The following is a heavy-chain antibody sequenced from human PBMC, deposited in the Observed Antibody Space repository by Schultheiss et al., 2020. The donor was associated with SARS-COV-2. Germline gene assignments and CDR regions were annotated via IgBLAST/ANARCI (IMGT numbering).Heavy chain of an antibody. CDR2: IYYSGST. V-gene: IGHV4-59*01. CDR1: GGSLSSYY. D-gene: IGHD5-18*01. J-gene: IGHJ3*02. CDR3: ARIGYSYGPLDTFDI. Sequence: SETLSLTCTVSGGSLSSYYWSWIRQPPGKGLEWIGYIYYSGSTNYNPSLKSRVTISVDTSKNQFSLRLSSVTAADTAVYYCARIGYSYGPLDTFDIWGQRTMVTVSS.